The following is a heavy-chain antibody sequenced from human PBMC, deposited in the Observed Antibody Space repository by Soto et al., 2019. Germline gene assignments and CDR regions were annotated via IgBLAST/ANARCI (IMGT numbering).Heavy chain of an antibody. CDR3: AKKRGVVPAANWFDP. J-gene: IGHJ5*02. V-gene: IGHV3-30*18. CDR2: ISYDGSNK. Sequence: GGSLRLSCAASGFTFSSYGMHWVRQAPGKGLEWVAVISYDGSNKYYADSVKGRFTISRDNSKNTLYLQMNSLRAEDTAVYYCAKKRGVVPAANWFDPWGQGTLVTVSS. D-gene: IGHD2-2*01. CDR1: GFTFSSYG.